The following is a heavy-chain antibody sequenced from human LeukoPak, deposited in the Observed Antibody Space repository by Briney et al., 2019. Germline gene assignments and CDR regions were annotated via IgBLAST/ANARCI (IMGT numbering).Heavy chain of an antibody. J-gene: IGHJ4*02. Sequence: ASVKVSCKASGYTFTSYYMHWVRQAPGQGLEWMGIINPSGGTTSYAQKFQGRVTMTRDTSTNTVYMELSGLTSEDTAVYYCAREESGGYFDYWGQGTVVTVSS. V-gene: IGHV1-46*01. CDR2: INPSGGTT. CDR1: GYTFTSYY. CDR3: AREESGGYFDY. D-gene: IGHD2-8*02.